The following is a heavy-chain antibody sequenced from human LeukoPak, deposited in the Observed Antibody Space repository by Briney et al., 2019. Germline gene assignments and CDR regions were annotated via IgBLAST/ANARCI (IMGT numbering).Heavy chain of an antibody. D-gene: IGHD2-15*01. J-gene: IGHJ4*02. CDR1: GGSISSYY. Sequence: PSETLSLTCTVSGGSISSYYWSWIRQPPGKGLEWIGYIYYSGSTNYNPSLKSRVTISVDTSKNQFSLKLSSVTAADTAVSYCARADDDYCSGGSCLLDYWGQGTLVTVSS. V-gene: IGHV4-59*01. CDR2: IYYSGST. CDR3: ARADDDYCSGGSCLLDY.